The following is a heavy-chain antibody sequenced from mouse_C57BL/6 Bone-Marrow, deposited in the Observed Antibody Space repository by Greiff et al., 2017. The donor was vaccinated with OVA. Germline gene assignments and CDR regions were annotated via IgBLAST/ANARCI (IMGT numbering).Heavy chain of an antibody. Sequence: QVQLKESGPGLVAPSQTLSITCTVSGFSLTSYGVHWVRQPPGKGLEWLVVIWSDGSTTYNSALKSRLSISKDNSKSQVFLKMNSLQTDDTAVYYCARQGCLYWYFDVWGTGTTVTVSS. CDR1: GFSLTSYG. J-gene: IGHJ1*03. V-gene: IGHV2-6-1*01. CDR2: IWSDGST. CDR3: ARQGCLYWYFDV.